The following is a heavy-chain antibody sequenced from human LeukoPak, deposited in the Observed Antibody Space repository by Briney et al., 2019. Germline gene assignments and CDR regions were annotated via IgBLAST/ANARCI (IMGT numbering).Heavy chain of an antibody. CDR3: ARGGKVPAAMEIDY. Sequence: GGSLRLSCAASGFPFSRYWLSWVRQAPGKGLEWVANIKQDGSEKYYVDSVKGRFTISRDNAKNSLYLQMNSLRAEDTAVYYCARGGKVPAAMEIDYWGQGTLVTVSS. J-gene: IGHJ4*02. D-gene: IGHD2-2*01. CDR1: GFPFSRYW. CDR2: IKQDGSEK. V-gene: IGHV3-7*02.